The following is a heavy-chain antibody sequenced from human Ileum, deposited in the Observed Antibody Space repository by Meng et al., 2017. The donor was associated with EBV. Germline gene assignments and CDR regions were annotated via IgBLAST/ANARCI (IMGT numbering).Heavy chain of an antibody. Sequence: QITLKESGPTLGKPTQTLTLTVTVSGCSPSTKGGGVGGIRQPPGKALWWLALIYYDDYQRHIPSLKTTLTITRVTSQSPLVLAMTNMEPVDTATYYCAHKPSGEDFFDYWGQGTLVTVSS. CDR1: GCSPSTKGGG. D-gene: IGHD3-16*01. J-gene: IGHJ4*02. CDR2: IYYDDYQ. CDR3: AHKPSGEDFFDY. V-gene: IGHV2-5*02.